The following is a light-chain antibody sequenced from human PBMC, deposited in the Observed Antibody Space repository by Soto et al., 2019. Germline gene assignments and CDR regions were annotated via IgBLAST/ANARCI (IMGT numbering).Light chain of an antibody. CDR1: QSVSSN. CDR3: QQYNSWPPIT. J-gene: IGKJ5*01. V-gene: IGKV3-15*01. CDR2: GAS. Sequence: EIVMTQSPATLSLSPGERATLSCRASQSVSSNFAWYQQKPGQAPRLLIYGASTRATGIPARFSGSGSGTDFTLTISSLQSEDFAVYYCQQYNSWPPITFGHGTRLEIK.